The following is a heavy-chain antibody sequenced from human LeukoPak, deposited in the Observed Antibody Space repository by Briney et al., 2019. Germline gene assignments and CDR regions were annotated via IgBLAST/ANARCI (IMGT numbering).Heavy chain of an antibody. D-gene: IGHD4-23*01. CDR2: ISAYNGNT. CDR3: ARVPYGGISGLDFLY. Sequence: ASVKVSCKASGNTFTRYGSRCVRQAPGQGLEWMGWISAYNGNTNYAQKLQGRVTMTTDTSTSTAYMELRSLRSDDTAVHYCARVPYGGISGLDFLYCGQETLVTVSS. CDR1: GNTFTRYG. J-gene: IGHJ4*02. V-gene: IGHV1-18*01.